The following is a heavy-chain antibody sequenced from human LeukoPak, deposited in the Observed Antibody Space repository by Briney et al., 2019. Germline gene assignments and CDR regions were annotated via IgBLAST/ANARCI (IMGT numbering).Heavy chain of an antibody. CDR1: GGSFSGYY. D-gene: IGHD1-1*01. CDR2: IDHSGST. CDR3: ARVGHDHYYYYYMDV. Sequence: LKPSETLSLTCAVYGGSFSGYYWSWIRQPPGKGLEWIGEIDHSGSTNYNPSLKSRVTISVDTSKNQFSLKLSSVTAADTAVYYCARVGHDHYYYYYMDVWGKGTTVTVSS. V-gene: IGHV4-34*01. J-gene: IGHJ6*03.